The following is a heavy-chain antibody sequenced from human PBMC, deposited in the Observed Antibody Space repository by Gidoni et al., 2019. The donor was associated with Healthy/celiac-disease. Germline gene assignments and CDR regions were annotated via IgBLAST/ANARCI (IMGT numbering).Heavy chain of an antibody. Sequence: QVQLQQWGAGLLKPSETLSLTCAVYGGSFSGYYWSWIRQPPVKGLEWIGEINHSGSTNYNPSLKSRVTISVDTSKNQFSLKLSSVTAADTAVYYCARRSYDYIWGSYRYNFDYWGQGTLVTVSS. J-gene: IGHJ4*02. CDR2: INHSGST. CDR1: GGSFSGYY. V-gene: IGHV4-34*01. CDR3: ARRSYDYIWGSYRYNFDY. D-gene: IGHD3-16*02.